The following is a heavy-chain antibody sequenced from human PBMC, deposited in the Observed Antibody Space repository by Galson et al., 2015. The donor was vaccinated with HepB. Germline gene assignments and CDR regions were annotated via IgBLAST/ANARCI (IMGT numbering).Heavy chain of an antibody. V-gene: IGHV3-23*01. CDR3: AKVFPEKTDGWYRQALYYFDS. CDR2: ITPSGDNT. Sequence: SLRLSCAASGFTFSYYAMTWVRQAPGKGLEWISAITPSGDNTYSADSMKGRFTISRDNSRNTLFLQMNSLRADDTAIYFCAKVFPEKTDGWYRQALYYFDSWGQGPPVTVSS. J-gene: IGHJ4*02. CDR1: GFTFSYYA. D-gene: IGHD6-19*01.